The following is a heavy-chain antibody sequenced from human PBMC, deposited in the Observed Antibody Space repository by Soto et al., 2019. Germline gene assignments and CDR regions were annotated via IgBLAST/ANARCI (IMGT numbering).Heavy chain of an antibody. CDR1: DDSITSGAYY. Sequence: HLQLQESGPGLVKPSETLSLTCTVSDDSITSGAYYWGLIRQSPGKGLEWIGTIQYRGSTYYNPSLMSRATMSLDTSKNQFSLRLTSVTAADTAVYFCAVMFWFGDLLFAYWGQGTLVTVSS. V-gene: IGHV4-39*01. J-gene: IGHJ4*02. CDR2: IQYRGST. CDR3: AVMFWFGDLLFAY. D-gene: IGHD3-10*01.